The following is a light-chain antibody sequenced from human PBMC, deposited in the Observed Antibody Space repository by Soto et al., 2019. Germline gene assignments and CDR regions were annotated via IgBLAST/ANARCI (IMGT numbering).Light chain of an antibody. CDR2: AVS. CDR1: SSDVGGSNF. CDR3: ISYTLSIRG. V-gene: IGLV2-14*01. Sequence: QSALTQPASVSGSPGQSITISCTGTSSDVGGSNFVSWYQHHPGKAPKLMIYAVSNRPSGVSNRFSGSKSGNTASLTISGLQAEDEADYYCISYTLSIRGFGGGTKLTVL. J-gene: IGLJ2*01.